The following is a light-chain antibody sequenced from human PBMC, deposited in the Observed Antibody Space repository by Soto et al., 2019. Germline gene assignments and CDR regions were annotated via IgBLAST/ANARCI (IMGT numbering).Light chain of an antibody. Sequence: EIVLTQSPGTLSLSPGERATLSCRASQSVSSSYLAWYQQKPGQAPRLLIYGASSRATGIPDMFSGSGSGTDFTLNISRLEPEDFAVYYCQQYGSSRWTFGQGTKVEIK. CDR2: GAS. V-gene: IGKV3-20*01. J-gene: IGKJ1*01. CDR1: QSVSSSY. CDR3: QQYGSSRWT.